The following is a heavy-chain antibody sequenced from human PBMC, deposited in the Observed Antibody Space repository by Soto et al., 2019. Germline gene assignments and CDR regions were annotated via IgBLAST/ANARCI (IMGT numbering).Heavy chain of an antibody. J-gene: IGHJ5*02. CDR2: INHSGST. CDR3: ATSTVTTGRWFDP. D-gene: IGHD4-17*01. CDR1: GGSFSGYY. Sequence: SETLSLTCAVYGGSFSGYYWSWIRQLPGKGLKWIGEINHSGSTNYNPSLKSRVTISVDTSRNQFSLKLSSVTAADTAMYYSATSTVTTGRWFDPWGQGTLVTVSS. V-gene: IGHV4-34*01.